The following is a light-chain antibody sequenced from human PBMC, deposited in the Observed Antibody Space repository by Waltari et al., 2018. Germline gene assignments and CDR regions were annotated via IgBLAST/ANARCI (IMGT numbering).Light chain of an antibody. CDR2: GAS. Sequence: EIVLTQSPGTLSLSPGERATLSCRASQSVSSVSVAWYQQKSGQTPGLLIYGASTRAAGIPDRFSGSGSGTDFTLTISSLEPEDFAVYHCQQYGTSPTFGGGTRVEIK. J-gene: IGKJ4*01. CDR3: QQYGTSPT. V-gene: IGKV3-20*01. CDR1: QSVSSVS.